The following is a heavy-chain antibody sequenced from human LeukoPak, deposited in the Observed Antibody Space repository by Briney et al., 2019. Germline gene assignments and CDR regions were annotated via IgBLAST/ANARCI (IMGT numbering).Heavy chain of an antibody. CDR3: AKLARSDDFDI. CDR1: GFTSATYW. V-gene: IGHV3-7*01. J-gene: IGHJ3*02. Sequence: GGSRRLSCAASGFTSATYWMTWVGQAPGKGLEGVASIEQDGSGEKYVDSVRGRFTISGDNAKNSVYLQMNSLRAEDTAVYYCAKLARSDDFDIWGQGTMVSVSS. CDR2: IEQDGSGE.